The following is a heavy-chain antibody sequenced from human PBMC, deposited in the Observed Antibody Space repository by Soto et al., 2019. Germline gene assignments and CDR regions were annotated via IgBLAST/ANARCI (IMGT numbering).Heavy chain of an antibody. CDR3: ATSAAAPGNY. Sequence: EVQLVESGGGLVQPGGSLSLSCAASGFTFSSYWMSWVRQAPGKGLEWVANVKQDGSATYYVDSVRGRFTISRDNAKNSRYLQMNSLRAEDTAVYYCATSAAAPGNYWGQGTLVTVSS. CDR1: GFTFSSYW. D-gene: IGHD6-13*01. V-gene: IGHV3-7*01. CDR2: VKQDGSAT. J-gene: IGHJ4*02.